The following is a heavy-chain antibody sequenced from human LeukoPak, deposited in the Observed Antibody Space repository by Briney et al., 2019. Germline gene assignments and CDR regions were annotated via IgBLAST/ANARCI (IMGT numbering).Heavy chain of an antibody. CDR3: ARHTTVGGSLRFDY. CDR2: ICPGDSDT. Sequence: GESLKISCKGSGYGFSSYWIGGVRPMPGKGLEYMGIICPGDSDTRYSQSFQGQVTISADKSITTAYLQWSSLKASDTAMYYCARHTTVGGSLRFDYWGQGTLVSVSS. CDR1: GYGFSSYW. D-gene: IGHD4-23*01. V-gene: IGHV5-51*01. J-gene: IGHJ4*02.